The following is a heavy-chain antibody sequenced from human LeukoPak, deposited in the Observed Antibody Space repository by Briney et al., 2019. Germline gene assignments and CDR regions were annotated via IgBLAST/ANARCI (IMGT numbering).Heavy chain of an antibody. CDR3: ARTVRGYCSSTSCPYDAFDI. Sequence: ASVKVSCKASGYTFTSYAMNWVRQAPGQGLEWMGWINTNTGNPTYAQGFTGRFVFSLDTSVSTAYLQISSLKAEDTAVYYCARTVRGYCSSTSCPYDAFDIWGQGTMVTVSS. D-gene: IGHD2-2*01. CDR1: GYTFTSYA. V-gene: IGHV7-4-1*02. J-gene: IGHJ3*02. CDR2: INTNTGNP.